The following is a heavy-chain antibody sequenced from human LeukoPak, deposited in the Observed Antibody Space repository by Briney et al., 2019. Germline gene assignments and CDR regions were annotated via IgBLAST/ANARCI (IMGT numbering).Heavy chain of an antibody. J-gene: IGHJ4*02. V-gene: IGHV3-23*01. D-gene: IGHD2-15*01. Sequence: QPGGSLRLSCEASGFTISSYAMSWVRQAPGKGPEWVASIFGSGDTTHYADSVKGRFTISRDNSQNTLFLQMNSLGGEDTAVYYCAKGQVVVAYSSPIPSDYWGQGTLVTVSS. CDR1: GFTISSYA. CDR2: IFGSGDTT. CDR3: AKGQVVVAYSSPIPSDY.